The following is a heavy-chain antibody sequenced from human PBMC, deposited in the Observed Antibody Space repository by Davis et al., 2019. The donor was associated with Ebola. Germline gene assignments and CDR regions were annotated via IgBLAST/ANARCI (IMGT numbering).Heavy chain of an antibody. CDR1: GYTFTNYG. CDR3: ARDLGSPGNLWLGSGMDV. D-gene: IGHD3-10*01. V-gene: IGHV1-18*04. CDR2: INPHNGNT. Sequence: ASVKVSCKASGYTFTNYGITWVRQAPGQGLEWMGWINPHNGNTNYAQNVQGRVTMTTDTSTSTAYMELSRLRSDDTAVYYCARDLGSPGNLWLGSGMDVWGKGTTVTVSS. J-gene: IGHJ6*04.